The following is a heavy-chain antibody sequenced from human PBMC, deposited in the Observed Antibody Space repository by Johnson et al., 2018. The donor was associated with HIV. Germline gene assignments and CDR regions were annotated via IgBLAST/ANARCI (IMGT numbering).Heavy chain of an antibody. J-gene: IGHJ3*02. Sequence: QVQLVESGGGVVQPGRSLRLSCAASGFTFSTYAMSWVRQAPGRGLEWVAVISYDGSNKYYADSVKGRFTISRDNAKNSVYLQMNSLRAGDTAVYYCARANRGRNDAFDIWGQGTMVTVSS. CDR2: ISYDGSNK. CDR3: ARANRGRNDAFDI. D-gene: IGHD2-15*01. CDR1: GFTFSTYA. V-gene: IGHV3-30*03.